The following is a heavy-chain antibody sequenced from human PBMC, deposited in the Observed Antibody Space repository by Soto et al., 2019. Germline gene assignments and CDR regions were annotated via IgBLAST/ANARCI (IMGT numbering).Heavy chain of an antibody. CDR3: AREGRYYGSGSVAADYYYYGMDV. V-gene: IGHV1-69*13. J-gene: IGHJ6*02. CDR1: GGTFSSYA. CDR2: NIPIFGTA. D-gene: IGHD3-10*01. Sequence: SVKVSCKASGGTFSSYAISWVRQAPGQGLEWMGGNIPIFGTANYAQKFQGRVTITADESASTAYMELSSLRSEDTAVYYCAREGRYYGSGSVAADYYYYGMDVWG.